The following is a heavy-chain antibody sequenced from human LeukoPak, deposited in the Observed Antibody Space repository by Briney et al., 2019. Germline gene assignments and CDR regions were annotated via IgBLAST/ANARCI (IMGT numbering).Heavy chain of an antibody. CDR2: ISYDGSNK. V-gene: IGHV3-30*18. CDR3: AKDLGSSDYDYVWGSYRSVFDY. D-gene: IGHD3-16*02. J-gene: IGHJ4*02. CDR1: GFTFSSYG. Sequence: GGSLSLSCAASGFTFSSYGMHWVRQAPGKGLEWVAVISYDGSNKYYADSGKGRFTISRDNSKNTLYLQMNSLRAEDTAVYYCAKDLGSSDYDYVWGSYRSVFDYWGQGTLVTVSS.